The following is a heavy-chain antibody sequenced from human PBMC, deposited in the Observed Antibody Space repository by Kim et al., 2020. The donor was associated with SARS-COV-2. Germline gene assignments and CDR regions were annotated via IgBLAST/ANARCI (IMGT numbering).Heavy chain of an antibody. Sequence: ASVKVSCKVSGYTLTELSVHWVRQGPGRGPEWMGGFDPEDGETIYPQEFQGRVTMTEDASTDTAYMELSSLRSDDTAVYYCATQRYFDWLLAWGQGTLVTVSS. CDR1: GYTLTELS. J-gene: IGHJ5*02. D-gene: IGHD3-9*01. CDR2: FDPEDGET. CDR3: ATQRYFDWLLA. V-gene: IGHV1-24*01.